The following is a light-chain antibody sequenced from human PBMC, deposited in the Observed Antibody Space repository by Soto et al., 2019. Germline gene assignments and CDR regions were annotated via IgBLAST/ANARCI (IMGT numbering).Light chain of an antibody. V-gene: IGKV1-5*03. CDR2: KAS. CDR1: QSISNW. CDR3: QQYDSYSRL. J-gene: IGKJ1*01. Sequence: DIQMTQSPSTLSASVGDRVTITCRASQSISNWLAWYQKKPGKAPKVLIYKASTLQSGVPSRFSGSGSGTEFTLTISSLQPDDFATYYCQQYDSYSRLFGQGTKVDLK.